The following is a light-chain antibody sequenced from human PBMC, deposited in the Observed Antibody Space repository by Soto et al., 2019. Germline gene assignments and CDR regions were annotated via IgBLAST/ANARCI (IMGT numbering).Light chain of an antibody. J-gene: IGLJ2*01. CDR3: TSWTTSTTMI. Sequence: HTSPLSASPEQTITISCTGTSSEIGAYNFVSWYQQHPGKAPKLMLYDVNIRSSGVSNRFSGSKSGNTASLTISGLQAEDEADYYCTSWTTSTTMIFGGGTKVTVL. V-gene: IGLV2-14*03. CDR2: DVN. CDR1: SSEIGAYNF.